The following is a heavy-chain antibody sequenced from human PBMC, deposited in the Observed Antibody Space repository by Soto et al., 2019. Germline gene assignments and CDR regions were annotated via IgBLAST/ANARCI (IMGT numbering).Heavy chain of an antibody. D-gene: IGHD2-2*01. CDR3: ARAIGEVPAANSQYYFDY. CDR1: GGSISSYY. CDR2: IYYSGST. Sequence: QVQLQESGPGLVKPSETLSLTCTVSGGSISSYYWSWIRQPPGKGLEWIGYIYYSGSTNYNPSLKSRVTISVDTSKNQFSLKLSSVTAADTAVYYCARAIGEVPAANSQYYFDYWGQGTLVTVSS. V-gene: IGHV4-59*01. J-gene: IGHJ4*02.